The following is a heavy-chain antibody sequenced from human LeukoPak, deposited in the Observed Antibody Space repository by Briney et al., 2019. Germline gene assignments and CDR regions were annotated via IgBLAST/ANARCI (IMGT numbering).Heavy chain of an antibody. V-gene: IGHV3-23*01. D-gene: IGHD6-19*01. J-gene: IGHJ4*02. Sequence: GGSLRLSCAASGFTFSSYAMSWVRQAPGKGLEWVSAISGSGSNTYYTDSVKGRFTISRDNSKNTLYLQMNSLRAEDTAVCYCAKGRTYSSGWYFIDDYWGQGTLVTVSS. CDR3: AKGRTYSSGWYFIDDY. CDR2: ISGSGSNT. CDR1: GFTFSSYA.